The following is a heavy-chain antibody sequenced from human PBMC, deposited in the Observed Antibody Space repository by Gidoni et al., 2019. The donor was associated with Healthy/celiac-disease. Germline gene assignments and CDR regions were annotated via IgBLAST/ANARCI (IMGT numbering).Heavy chain of an antibody. D-gene: IGHD4-17*01. CDR3: AKGFPTTVTTWYYYYGMDV. CDR2: ISWNSGSI. V-gene: IGHV3-9*01. Sequence: EVQLVESGGGLVQPGRSLGLSCEASGFSFDDDALHWVRQAPGKGREWVSGISWNSGSIGYADSVKGRFTISRDNAKNSLYLQMNSLRAEDTALYYCAKGFPTTVTTWYYYYGMDVWGQGTTVTVSS. J-gene: IGHJ6*02. CDR1: GFSFDDDA.